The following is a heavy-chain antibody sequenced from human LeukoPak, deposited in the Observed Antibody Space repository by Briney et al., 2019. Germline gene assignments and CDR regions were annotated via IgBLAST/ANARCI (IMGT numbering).Heavy chain of an antibody. V-gene: IGHV4-34*01. J-gene: IGHJ4*02. D-gene: IGHD3-10*01. Sequence: TSETLSLTCAVYGGSFSGYYWSWIRQPPGKGLEWIGEINHSGSTKYNTSLKSRVTISVDTSKNQFSLKLSSVTAADTAVYYCASNYYGSGSLDYWGQGNLVTVSS. CDR2: INHSGST. CDR3: ASNYYGSGSLDY. CDR1: GGSFSGYY.